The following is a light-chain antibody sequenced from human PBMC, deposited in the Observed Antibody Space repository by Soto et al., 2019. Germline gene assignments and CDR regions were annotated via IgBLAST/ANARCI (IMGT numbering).Light chain of an antibody. CDR2: GAS. Sequence: EIVLTQSPGTLSLSPGERATLSCRASQTFSSNYLAWYQQKPGQAPRLLIYGASSRATGIPERFGGSGSGTDFTLTISRLEPEDFAVYYCHQYATSPWTFVQGTKVEVK. V-gene: IGKV3-20*01. J-gene: IGKJ1*01. CDR3: HQYATSPWT. CDR1: QTFSSNY.